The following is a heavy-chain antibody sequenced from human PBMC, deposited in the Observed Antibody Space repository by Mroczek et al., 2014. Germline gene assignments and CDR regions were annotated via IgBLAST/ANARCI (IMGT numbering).Heavy chain of an antibody. Sequence: QVQLQESGPGLVKPSQTLSLTCTVSGGSISSGSYYWSWIRQPAGKGLEWIGRIYTSGSTNYNPSLKSRVTISVDTSKNQFSLKLSSVTAADTAVYYCARGGDSSSWAGNYYGMDVWGQGTTVTVSS. CDR3: ARGGDSSSWAGNYYGMDV. V-gene: IGHV4-61*02. D-gene: IGHD6-13*01. J-gene: IGHJ6*02. CDR2: IYTSGST. CDR1: GGSISSGSYY.